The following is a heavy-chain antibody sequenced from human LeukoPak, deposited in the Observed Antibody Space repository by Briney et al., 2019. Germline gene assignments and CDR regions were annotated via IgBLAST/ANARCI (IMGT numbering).Heavy chain of an antibody. D-gene: IGHD5/OR15-5a*01. CDR2: INWNGGTI. V-gene: IGHV3-9*01. J-gene: IGHJ6*02. Sequence: GGSLRLSCAASGFTFDDYAMHWVRLAPGKGLEWLSGINWNGGTIVYADPVKGRFSISRDNAKNTLYLQMDSLRPDDTALYFCAKDKVSIPYGMDVWGQGTTVIVSS. CDR3: AKDKVSIPYGMDV. CDR1: GFTFDDYA.